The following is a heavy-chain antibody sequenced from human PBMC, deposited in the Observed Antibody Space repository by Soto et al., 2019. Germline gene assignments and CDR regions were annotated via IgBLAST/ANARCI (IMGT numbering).Heavy chain of an antibody. CDR1: GYTFTSYG. V-gene: IGHV1-18*01. CDR2: ISAYNGNT. D-gene: IGHD3-9*01. Sequence: ASVKVSCKASGYTFTSYGISWVRQAPGQGLEWMGWISAYNGNTNYAQKLRGRVTMTTDTSTSTAYMELRSLRSDDTAVYYCARYDRGYDILTGYYLDYYGMDVWGQGTTVTVSS. J-gene: IGHJ6*02. CDR3: ARYDRGYDILTGYYLDYYGMDV.